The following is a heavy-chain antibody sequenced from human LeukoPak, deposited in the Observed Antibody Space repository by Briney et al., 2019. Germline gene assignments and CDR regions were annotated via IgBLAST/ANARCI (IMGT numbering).Heavy chain of an antibody. CDR2: IIPIFGTA. D-gene: IGHD2-15*01. CDR3: AVRLGYCNGGNCLPREYYYYYMDV. CDR1: GYTFTGYY. Sequence: GASVKVSCKASGYTFTGYYMHWVRQAPGQGLEWMGGIIPIFGTANYAQKFQGRVTITADKSTSTAYMELSSLRSEDAAVYYCAVRLGYCNGGNCLPREYYYYYMDVWGKGTTVTVSS. V-gene: IGHV1-69*06. J-gene: IGHJ6*03.